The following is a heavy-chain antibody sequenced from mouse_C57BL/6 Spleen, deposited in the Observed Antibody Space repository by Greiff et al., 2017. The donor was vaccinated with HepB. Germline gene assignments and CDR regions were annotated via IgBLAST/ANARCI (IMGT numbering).Heavy chain of an antibody. J-gene: IGHJ2*01. Sequence: VQLQQPGAELVRPGTSVKLSCKASGYTFTSYWMNWVKQRPGQGLEWIGVIDPSDSYTNYNQKFKGKATLTVDTSSSTAYMQLSSLTSEDSAVYYCARGGGEDYWGQGTTLTVSS. CDR1: GYTFTSYW. CDR2: IDPSDSYT. CDR3: ARGGGEDY. V-gene: IGHV1-59*01.